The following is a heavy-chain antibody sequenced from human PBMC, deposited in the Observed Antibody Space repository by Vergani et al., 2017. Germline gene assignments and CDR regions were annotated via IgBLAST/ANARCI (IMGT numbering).Heavy chain of an antibody. J-gene: IGHJ4*02. D-gene: IGHD3-16*02. CDR3: AREWEDPNMITFGGVIPLDY. CDR2: ISWNSGSI. CDR1: GFTFDDYA. Sequence: EVQLVESGGGLVQPGRSLRLSCAASGFTFDDYAMHWVRQAPGKGLEWVSGISWNSGSIGYADSVKGRFTISRDNAKNSLYLQMNSLRAEDTALYYCAREWEDPNMITFGGVIPLDYWGQGTLVTVSS. V-gene: IGHV3-9*01.